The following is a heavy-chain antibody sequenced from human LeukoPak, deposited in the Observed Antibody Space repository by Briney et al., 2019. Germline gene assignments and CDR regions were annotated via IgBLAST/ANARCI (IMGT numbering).Heavy chain of an antibody. J-gene: IGHJ4*02. CDR2: ISGSGGST. V-gene: IGHV3-23*01. CDR1: GFTFSSYA. D-gene: IGHD3-16*01. Sequence: GGSLRLSCAAPGFTFSSYAMSWVRQAPGKGLVWVSAISGSGGSTYYADSVKGRFTISRDNSKNTLYLQMNSLRAEDTAVYYCAKPGFGYYFDYWGQGTLVTVSS. CDR3: AKPGFGYYFDY.